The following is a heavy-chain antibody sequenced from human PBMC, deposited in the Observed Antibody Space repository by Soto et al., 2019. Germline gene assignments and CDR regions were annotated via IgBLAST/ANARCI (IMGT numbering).Heavy chain of an antibody. CDR2: IIPILGIA. D-gene: IGHD1-1*01. J-gene: IGHJ6*03. Sequence: SVKVSCKASGGTFSSYTISWVRQAPGQGLEWMGRIIPILGIANYAQKFQGRVTITADKSTSTAYMELSSLRSGDTAVYYCAREVPHLLQLENYYYYMYVWSKGTTVTVSS. CDR1: GGTFSSYT. CDR3: AREVPHLLQLENYYYYMYV. V-gene: IGHV1-69*04.